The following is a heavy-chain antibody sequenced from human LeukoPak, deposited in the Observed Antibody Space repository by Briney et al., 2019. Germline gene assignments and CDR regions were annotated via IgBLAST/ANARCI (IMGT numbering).Heavy chain of an antibody. D-gene: IGHD2-21*02. CDR3: AGGFDEYCGGDCYLWYFDY. V-gene: IGHV1-2*02. J-gene: IGHJ4*02. CDR1: GYTFTGYY. Sequence: ASVTVSCKASGYTFTGYYLHWVRHAPGQGPDWIGWINPNSGGTNYAQKFQGRVTMTRGTSSSTAYMELSRLRSDDTAVYYCAGGFDEYCGGDCYLWYFDYWGQGTLVTVSS. CDR2: INPNSGGT.